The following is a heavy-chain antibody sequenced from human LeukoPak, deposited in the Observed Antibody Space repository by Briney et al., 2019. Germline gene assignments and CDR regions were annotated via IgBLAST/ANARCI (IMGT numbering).Heavy chain of an antibody. Sequence: SVKVSCKASGGTFSSYTISWVRQAPGQGLEWMGRIIPILGIANYAQKFHGRVTITADKSTSTAYMELSSLRSEDTAVYYCARDRLDYGDYVEVDYWGRGTLVTVSS. CDR1: GGTFSSYT. V-gene: IGHV1-69*04. J-gene: IGHJ4*02. CDR3: ARDRLDYGDYVEVDY. D-gene: IGHD4-17*01. CDR2: IIPILGIA.